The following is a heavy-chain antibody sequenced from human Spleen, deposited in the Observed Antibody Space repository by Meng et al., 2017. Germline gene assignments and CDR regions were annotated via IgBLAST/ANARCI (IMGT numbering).Heavy chain of an antibody. V-gene: IGHV4-4*07. CDR2: IYTSGST. CDR3: AREGSRYCSSTSCYYGADY. Sequence: QESGPCLAKPPQTLSLTGTVSGGSISSSYWSWIRQPAGKGLEWIGRIYTSGSTNYNPSLKSRVTMSVDTSKNQFSLKLSSVTAADTAVYYCAREGSRYCSSTSCYYGADYWGQGTLVTVSS. J-gene: IGHJ4*02. CDR1: GGSISSSY. D-gene: IGHD2-2*01.